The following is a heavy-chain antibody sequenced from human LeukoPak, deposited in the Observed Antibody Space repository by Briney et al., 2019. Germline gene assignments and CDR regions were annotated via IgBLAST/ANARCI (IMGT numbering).Heavy chain of an antibody. CDR3: AKDLVLRYFDWLQEHDAFDI. Sequence: PGGSLRLSCAASGFTFSSYAMSWVRQAPGKGLEWVSAIRGSGGSTYYADSVKGRFTISRDNSKNTLYLQMKSLIAEDTAVYYCAKDLVLRYFDWLQEHDAFDIWGQGTMVTVSS. D-gene: IGHD3-9*01. J-gene: IGHJ3*02. CDR1: GFTFSSYA. CDR2: IRGSGGST. V-gene: IGHV3-23*01.